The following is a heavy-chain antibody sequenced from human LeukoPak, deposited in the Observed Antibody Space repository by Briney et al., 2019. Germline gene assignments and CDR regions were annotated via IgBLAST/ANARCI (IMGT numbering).Heavy chain of an antibody. J-gene: IGHJ4*02. CDR1: GFTFSSYA. CDR3: ARGPANYGSGSYYRLDY. Sequence: QPGGSLRLSCAASGFTFSSYAMHWVRQAPGKGLEYVSAISSNGGSTYYANSVKGRFTISRDNSKNTLYLQMGSLRAEDMAVYYCARGPANYGSGSYYRLDYWGQGTLVTVSS. D-gene: IGHD3-10*01. V-gene: IGHV3-64*01. CDR2: ISSNGGST.